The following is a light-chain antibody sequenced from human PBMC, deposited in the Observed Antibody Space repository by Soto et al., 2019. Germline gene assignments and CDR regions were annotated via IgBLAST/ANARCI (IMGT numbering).Light chain of an antibody. V-gene: IGKV1-9*01. Sequence: DIQLTQSPSFLSASIGDRVTITCRASQGISTYLAWYQQKPGKAPKLLIYAASTLQSGVPSKFSGSESGTEFTLTISSLQPEDFATYYCQQLNTYPWTFGQGTKVEMK. CDR3: QQLNTYPWT. J-gene: IGKJ1*01. CDR1: QGISTY. CDR2: AAS.